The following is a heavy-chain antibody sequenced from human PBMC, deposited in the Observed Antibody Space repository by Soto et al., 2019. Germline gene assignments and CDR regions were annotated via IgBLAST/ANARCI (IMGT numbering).Heavy chain of an antibody. Sequence: PSETLSLTCTVSGGSISSGGYYWSWIRQHPGKGLEWIGYIYYSGSTYYNQSLKSRVTISVDTSKNQFSLKLSSVTAADTAVYYCARDYSGYGNYYYYYYGMDVWGQGTTVTVSS. CDR1: GGSISSGGYY. J-gene: IGHJ6*02. V-gene: IGHV4-31*03. CDR2: IYYSGST. CDR3: ARDYSGYGNYYYYYYGMDV. D-gene: IGHD5-12*01.